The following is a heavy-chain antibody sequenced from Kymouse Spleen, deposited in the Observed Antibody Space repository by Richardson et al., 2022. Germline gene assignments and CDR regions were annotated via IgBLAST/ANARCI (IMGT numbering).Heavy chain of an antibody. D-gene: IGHD6-13*01. J-gene: IGHJ6*02. CDR2: INSDGSST. Sequence: EVQLVESGGGLVQPGGSLRLSCAASGFTFSSYWMHWVRQAPGKGLVWVSRINSDGSSTSYADSVKGRFTISRDNAKNTLYLQMNSLRAEDTAVYYCARDRYSSSWQYYYYYGMDVWGQGTTVTVSS. CDR3: ARDRYSSSWQYYYYYGMDV. CDR1: GFTFSSYW. V-gene: IGHV3-74*01.